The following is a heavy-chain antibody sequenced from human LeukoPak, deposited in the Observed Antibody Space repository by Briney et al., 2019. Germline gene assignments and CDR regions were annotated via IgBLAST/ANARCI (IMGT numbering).Heavy chain of an antibody. Sequence: SETLSLTCAVSGGSISSGGYSWSWIRQPPGKGLEWIGYIYHSGSTYYNPSLKSRVTISVDRSKNQFSLKVRSVTAADTAMYYCARESDWLFDYWGQGALVTVSS. V-gene: IGHV4-30-2*01. CDR2: IYHSGST. CDR1: GGSISSGGYS. J-gene: IGHJ4*02. CDR3: ARESDWLFDY. D-gene: IGHD3-9*01.